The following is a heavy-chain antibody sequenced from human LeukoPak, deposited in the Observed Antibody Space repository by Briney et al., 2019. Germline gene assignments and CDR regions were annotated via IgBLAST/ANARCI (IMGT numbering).Heavy chain of an antibody. CDR1: GGSIRSRDYY. D-gene: IGHD3-3*02. CDR3: ARLRDWDISRDY. Sequence: VQLQESGPGLVKPSQTLSLTCTVPGGSIRSRDYYWSWIRQPPGTGLECVGYIYYSGSTYYNPSLKSRVTISVDTSKNQFSLKLSSVTAADTAVYYCARLRDWDISRDYWGQGTLVTVSS. J-gene: IGHJ4*02. CDR2: IYYSGST. V-gene: IGHV4-30-4*08.